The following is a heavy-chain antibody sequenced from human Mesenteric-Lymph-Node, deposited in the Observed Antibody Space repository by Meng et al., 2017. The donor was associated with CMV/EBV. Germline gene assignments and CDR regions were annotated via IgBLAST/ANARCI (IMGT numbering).Heavy chain of an antibody. J-gene: IGHJ4*02. CDR3: ARVFYLQSTLFIFDY. CDR1: GGSISGYY. CDR2: IYYTGST. Sequence: SETLSLTCTVSGGSISGYYWTWIRQPPGKGLEWIGYIYYTGSTNYNPSLKSRVTISVDTSKNQFSLKLSSVTAADTAVYYCARVFYLQSTLFIFDYWGQGTLVTVSS. V-gene: IGHV4-59*01.